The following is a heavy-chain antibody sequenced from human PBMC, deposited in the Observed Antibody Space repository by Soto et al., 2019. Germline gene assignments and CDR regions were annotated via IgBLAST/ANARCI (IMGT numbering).Heavy chain of an antibody. CDR3: AIKNEGGLDY. D-gene: IGHD3-16*01. V-gene: IGHV3-9*01. CDR2: ITYNSANI. J-gene: IGHJ4*02. Sequence: EVQLVESGGGLVQPGRSLRLSCEGSGFIFTDFGMHWVRQAPGQGLEWVSGITYNSANIAYADSVKGRFTISRDNAKKSLYLQMNSVRPEDTALYYCAIKNEGGLDYWGQGILVTVSS. CDR1: GFIFTDFG.